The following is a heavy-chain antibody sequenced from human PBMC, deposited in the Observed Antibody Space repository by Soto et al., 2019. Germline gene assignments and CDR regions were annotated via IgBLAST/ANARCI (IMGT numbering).Heavy chain of an antibody. D-gene: IGHD1-7*01. V-gene: IGHV4-30-4*01. Sequence: QVQLQESGPGLVKPSQTLSLTCTVSGGSISSGDYYWSWIRQPPGKGLEWIGYIYYSGSTSYNPSLKSRVTISVDTSKNQFSLKLSSVTAADTAVYYCARGTLSDPLYFDYWGQGTLVTVSS. CDR1: GGSISSGDYY. J-gene: IGHJ4*02. CDR2: IYYSGST. CDR3: ARGTLSDPLYFDY.